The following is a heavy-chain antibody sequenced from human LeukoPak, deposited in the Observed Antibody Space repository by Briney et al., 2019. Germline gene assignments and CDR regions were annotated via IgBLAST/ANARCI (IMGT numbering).Heavy chain of an antibody. J-gene: IGHJ6*02. CDR2: INHSGST. Sequence: PSETLSLTCAVYGGSFSGYYWSWIRQPPGKGLEWIGEINHSGSTNYNPSLKSRVTISVDTSKNQFSLKLSSVTAADTAVYYCARACSSTSCYNGFFSGYYYYGMDVWGQGTTVTVSS. V-gene: IGHV4-34*01. CDR3: ARACSSTSCYNGFFSGYYYYGMDV. D-gene: IGHD2-2*02. CDR1: GGSFSGYY.